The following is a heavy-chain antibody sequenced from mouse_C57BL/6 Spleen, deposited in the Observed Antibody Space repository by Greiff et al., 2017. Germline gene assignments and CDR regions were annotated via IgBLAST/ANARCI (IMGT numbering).Heavy chain of an antibody. CDR3: ASGYYYGSSRVAY. CDR2: IDPSDSYT. Sequence: QVQLQQPGAELVRPGTSVKLSCKASGYTFTSYWMHWVKQRPGQGLEWIGVIDPSDSYTNYNQKFKGKATLTVDTSSSTAYMQLSSLTSEDSAVYYCASGYYYGSSRVAYWGQGTLVTVSA. J-gene: IGHJ3*01. V-gene: IGHV1-59*01. CDR1: GYTFTSYW. D-gene: IGHD1-1*01.